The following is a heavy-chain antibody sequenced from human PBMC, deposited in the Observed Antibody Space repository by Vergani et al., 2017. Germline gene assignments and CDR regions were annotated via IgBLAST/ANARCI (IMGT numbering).Heavy chain of an antibody. D-gene: IGHD2-2*01. Sequence: EVQLVESGGGLVQPGGSLRLSCAASGFTFSSYSMNWVRQAPGEGLEWVSYISSSSSTIYYADSVKGRFTISRDNAKNSLYLQMNSLRAEDTAVYYCARDSYASHFDYWGQGTLVTVSS. V-gene: IGHV3-48*01. CDR3: ARDSYASHFDY. CDR1: GFTFSSYS. J-gene: IGHJ4*02. CDR2: ISSSSSTI.